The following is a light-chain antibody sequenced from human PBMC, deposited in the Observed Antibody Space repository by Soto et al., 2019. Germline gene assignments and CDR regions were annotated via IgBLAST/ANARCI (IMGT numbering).Light chain of an antibody. CDR1: QSINNY. J-gene: IGKJ2*01. Sequence: DIQMTQSPSSLSASLGDRVTITCRASQSINNYLNWYQQEEGKAPKLLIYAATSLQSGVPSRFSGSGSGTEFTLTISSLXXGXXXXXYCQQSYNSPYTFGLGTKLXIK. CDR2: AAT. CDR3: QQSYNSPYT. V-gene: IGKV1-39*01.